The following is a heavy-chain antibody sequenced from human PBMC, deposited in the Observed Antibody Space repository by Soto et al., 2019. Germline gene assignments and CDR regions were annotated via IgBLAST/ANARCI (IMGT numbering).Heavy chain of an antibody. Sequence: SETLSLTCTVSGGSISSYYWGWIRQPPGKGLXWIXXXXYXGXTXXXXXXKSRVTISVDTSKNQFSLKLSSVTAADTAVYYCARAGSWIRDAFDIWGQGTMVTVSS. V-gene: IGHV4-59*01. CDR1: GGSISSYY. D-gene: IGHD3-10*01. J-gene: IGHJ3*02. CDR2: XXYXGXT. CDR3: ARAGSWIRDAFDI.